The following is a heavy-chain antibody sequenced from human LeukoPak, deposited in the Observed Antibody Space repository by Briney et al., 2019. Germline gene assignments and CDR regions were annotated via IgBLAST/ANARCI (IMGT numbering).Heavy chain of an antibody. CDR3: ARDKVFVPGYSYGSDAFDI. CDR2: TFYRSKWYN. Sequence: SQTLSLTCAISGDSVSSNTVGWNWIRQSPSRGLEWLGRTFYRSKWYNNYAVSVKSRIIINPDTSKNQFSLQLSSVTAADTAVYYCARDKVFVPGYSYGSDAFDIWGQGTMVTVSS. V-gene: IGHV6-1*01. J-gene: IGHJ3*02. CDR1: GDSVSSNTVG. D-gene: IGHD5-18*01.